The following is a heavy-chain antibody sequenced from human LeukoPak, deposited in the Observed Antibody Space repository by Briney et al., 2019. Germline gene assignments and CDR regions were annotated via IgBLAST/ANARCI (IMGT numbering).Heavy chain of an antibody. CDR3: ARLMGYYGSGSYYFSPWMDY. CDR1: GSSFTSYW. Sequence: GASRKISGQGSGSSFTSYWIGWVRQLPGKGLEWMGIIYPGDSDTSYSPSFQGQVTISADKSISTAYLQWSSLKASDTAMYYCARLMGYYGSGSYYFSPWMDYWGQGTLVTVSS. J-gene: IGHJ4*02. D-gene: IGHD3-10*01. V-gene: IGHV5-51*01. CDR2: IYPGDSDT.